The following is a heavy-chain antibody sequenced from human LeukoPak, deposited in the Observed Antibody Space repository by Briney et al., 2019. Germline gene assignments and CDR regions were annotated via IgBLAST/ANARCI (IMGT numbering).Heavy chain of an antibody. CDR1: GFTLSSYW. D-gene: IGHD4-17*01. CDR2: INPDGSIT. J-gene: IGHJ5*02. CDR3: AGDFHGHDDR. Sequence: GGSLRLSCSDSGFTLSSYWIHWVRQVPGKGLVWVSRINPDGSITTYADSVKGRFTISRDNAENTLYLQMNSLRAEDTGVYFCAGDFHGHDDRWGQGTLVTVSS. V-gene: IGHV3-74*01.